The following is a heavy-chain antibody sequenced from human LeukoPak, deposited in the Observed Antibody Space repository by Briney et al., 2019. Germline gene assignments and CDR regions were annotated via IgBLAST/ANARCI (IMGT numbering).Heavy chain of an antibody. CDR2: IYYSGST. CDR3: ARQYSNLFDP. CDR1: GGSISSYY. D-gene: IGHD6-6*01. J-gene: IGHJ5*02. V-gene: IGHV4-59*01. Sequence: SETLSLTCTVSGGSISSYYWSWIRQPPGKGLEWIGYIYYSGSTYYNPSLKSRVTISVDTSKNQFSLKLSSVTAADTAVYYCARQYSNLFDPWGQGTLVTVSS.